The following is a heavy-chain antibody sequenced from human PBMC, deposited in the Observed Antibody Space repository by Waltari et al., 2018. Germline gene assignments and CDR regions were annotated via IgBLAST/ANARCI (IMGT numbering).Heavy chain of an antibody. CDR2: IIPIFGTAP. V-gene: IGHV1-69*12. CDR1: GGTFGSYG. J-gene: IGHJ5*02. D-gene: IGHD3-16*01. Sequence: QVQLVQSGAEVKKPGSSVTVSCTASGGTFGSYGITWVRQAPGEGLEWMGGIIPIFGTAPNYAQKFQGRLTVTADESTATVYMDLSGLRSDDTAVYYCARRQLGGPFDPWGQGTLVSVSS. CDR3: ARRQLGGPFDP.